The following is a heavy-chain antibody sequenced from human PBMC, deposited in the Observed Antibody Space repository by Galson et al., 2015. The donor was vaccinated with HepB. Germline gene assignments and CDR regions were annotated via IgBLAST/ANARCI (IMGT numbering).Heavy chain of an antibody. D-gene: IGHD3-16*01. J-gene: IGHJ4*02. Sequence: SLRLSCAASGFTFSSYGMHWVRQAPGKGLEWVAVISYDGSNKYYADSVKGRFTISRDNSKNTLYLQMNSLRAEDTAVYYCAKGGAGYWGQGTLVTVSS. V-gene: IGHV3-30*18. CDR2: ISYDGSNK. CDR1: GFTFSSYG. CDR3: AKGGAGY.